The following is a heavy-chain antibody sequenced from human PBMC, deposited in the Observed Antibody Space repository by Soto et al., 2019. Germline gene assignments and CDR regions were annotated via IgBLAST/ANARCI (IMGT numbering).Heavy chain of an antibody. CDR3: ARVYVDPGPLRYYGMDV. J-gene: IGHJ6*02. Sequence: GGSLRLSCAASGFTFSSYWMSWVRQAPGKGLEWVANIKQDGSEKYYVDSVRGRFTISRDNAKNSLYLQMNSLRAEDTAVYYCARVYVDPGPLRYYGMDVWGQGTTVTVSS. CDR1: GFTFSSYW. V-gene: IGHV3-7*01. D-gene: IGHD5-12*01. CDR2: IKQDGSEK.